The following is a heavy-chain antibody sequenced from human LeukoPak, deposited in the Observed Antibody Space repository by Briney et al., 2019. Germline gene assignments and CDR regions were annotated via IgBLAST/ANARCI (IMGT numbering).Heavy chain of an antibody. Sequence: GGSPRLSCAASGYTFSSYWMHWVRHVPGQGLVWVSRIDTDGRTSDYADSVRGRFTIYRDNVQNTLYLQMNSLTAEDTAVYYCARDVAGARSYWGQGALVSVSS. CDR1: GYTFSSYW. J-gene: IGHJ4*02. CDR2: IDTDGRTS. V-gene: IGHV3-74*01. CDR3: ARDVAGARSY. D-gene: IGHD3-10*01.